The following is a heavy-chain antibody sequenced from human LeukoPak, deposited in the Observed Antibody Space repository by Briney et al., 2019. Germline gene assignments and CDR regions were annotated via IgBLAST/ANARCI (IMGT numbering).Heavy chain of an antibody. V-gene: IGHV3-66*01. CDR1: GFTVSRNY. CDR3: ATRGLSGYYYGMDV. CDR2: ITSAGST. D-gene: IGHD3-10*01. Sequence: GGSLRLSCAASGFTVSRNYMSWARLVPGKGLEWVSSITSAGSTHYATSVRARFTISRDNSKNTVYPQMNSLRAEDTAVYYCATRGLSGYYYGMDVWGQGTTVTVSS. J-gene: IGHJ6*02.